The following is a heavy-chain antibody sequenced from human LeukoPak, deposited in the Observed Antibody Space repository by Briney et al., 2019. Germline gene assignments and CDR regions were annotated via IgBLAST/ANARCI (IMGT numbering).Heavy chain of an antibody. CDR1: GFTFIRDG. V-gene: IGHV3-30*18. CDR3: AKEDTD. J-gene: IGHJ4*02. Sequence: GGSRRLSCAASGFTFIRDGMHWVRQAPGKGLEWVAVISYDGSNKYYADSVKGRFTISRDNSKNTLYLQMNSLRAEDTAVYYCAKEDTDWGQGTLVTVSS. CDR2: ISYDGSNK.